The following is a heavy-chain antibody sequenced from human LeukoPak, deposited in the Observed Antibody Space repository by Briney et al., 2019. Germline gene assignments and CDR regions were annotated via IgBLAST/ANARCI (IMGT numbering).Heavy chain of an antibody. V-gene: IGHV3-23*01. D-gene: IGHD3-3*01. CDR1: GLAFSSYA. Sequence: GGSLRLSCAASGLAFSSYAMSWVRHAPGKGLEWVSTISVASNTFYADSVKGRFTISRDNSRNTVYLQMTSLRADDTAVYYCADYGVSGVRNNFYRGQGTLVTVSS. CDR3: ADYGVSGVRNNFY. CDR2: ISVASNT. J-gene: IGHJ4*02.